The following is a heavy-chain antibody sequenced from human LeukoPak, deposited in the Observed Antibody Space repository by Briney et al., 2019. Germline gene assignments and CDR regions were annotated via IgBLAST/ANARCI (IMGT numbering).Heavy chain of an antibody. Sequence: SGGTLRLTCAASGFTFSSDAMSCVRQAPRKRLQEGSAISGSGGSTYYADSVKGRVTISRDNSTNQLSLQLNSLTAEDTAVYYCARDWEWVLLFFDHWGQGTGVTV. D-gene: IGHD1-26*01. CDR2: ISGSGGST. V-gene: IGHV3-23*01. J-gene: IGHJ4*02. CDR1: GFTFSSDA. CDR3: ARDWEWVLLFFDH.